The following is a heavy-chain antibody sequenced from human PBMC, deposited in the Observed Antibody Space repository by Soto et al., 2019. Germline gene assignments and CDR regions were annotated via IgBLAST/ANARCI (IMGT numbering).Heavy chain of an antibody. D-gene: IGHD2-15*01. CDR2: IRWSGGDI. Sequence: EVQLVESGGGLVQTGRSLRLSCAASGVTFDNYAMHRVRQAPGKCLEWVSGIRWSGGDILYADSVKCRFTISRDDAKNALALQMDSLRPEDKAVYYCAKDSGSSDVFDYWVQGTLVTVSS. V-gene: IGHV3-9*01. CDR1: GVTFDNYA. CDR3: AKDSGSSDVFDY. J-gene: IGHJ4*02.